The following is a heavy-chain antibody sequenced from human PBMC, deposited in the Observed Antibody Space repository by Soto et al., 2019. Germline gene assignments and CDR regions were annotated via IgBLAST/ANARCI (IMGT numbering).Heavy chain of an antibody. D-gene: IGHD5-12*01. CDR1: GFTFSSYG. J-gene: IGHJ6*03. V-gene: IGHV3-30*18. CDR3: AKDFRIYRGVNAGRENYYYYMDV. Sequence: GGSLRLSCAASGFTFSSYGMHWVRQAPGKGLEWVAVISYDGSNKYYADSVKGRFTISRDNSKNTLYLQMNSLRAEDTAVYYCAKDFRIYRGVNAGRENYYYYMDVWGKGTTVTVSS. CDR2: ISYDGSNK.